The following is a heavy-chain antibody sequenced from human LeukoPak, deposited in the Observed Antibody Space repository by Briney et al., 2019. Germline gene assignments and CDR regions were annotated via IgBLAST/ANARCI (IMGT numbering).Heavy chain of an antibody. CDR2: IYSGGST. J-gene: IGHJ4*02. CDR1: GFTVSSNY. D-gene: IGHD1-14*01. V-gene: IGHV3-66*01. Sequence: GGSLRLSCAASGFTVSSNYMSWVRQAPGRGLEWVSVIYSGGSTYYADSVKGRFTISRDNSKNTLYLQMNSLRAEDTAVYYCARENTGYFDYWGQGTLVTVSS. CDR3: ARENTGYFDY.